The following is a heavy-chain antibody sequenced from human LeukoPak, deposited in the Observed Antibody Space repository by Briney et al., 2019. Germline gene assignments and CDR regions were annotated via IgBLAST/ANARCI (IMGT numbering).Heavy chain of an antibody. CDR2: IYYSGST. Sequence: SETLSLTCTVSGGSISSYYWSWIRQPPGKGLEWIGYIYYSGSTNYNPSLKSRVTISVDTSKNQFSLKLSSVTAADTAVYYCAKTGTIFGVEYFDYWGQGTLVTVSS. CDR1: GGSISSYY. J-gene: IGHJ4*02. D-gene: IGHD3-3*01. CDR3: AKTGTIFGVEYFDY. V-gene: IGHV4-59*08.